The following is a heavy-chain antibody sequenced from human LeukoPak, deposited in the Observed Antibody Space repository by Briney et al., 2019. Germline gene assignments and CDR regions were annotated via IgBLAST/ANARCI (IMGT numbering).Heavy chain of an antibody. CDR1: GFTFSGYA. Sequence: PGGSLRLSCAASGFTFSGYAMGWVRQAPGKGLEWVSAISGTGNRTYYADSVKGRFTISRDNSKNTLYLQMNSLRAEDTAVYYCAKWGCSGGSCYPFDYWGQGTLVTVSS. CDR3: AKWGCSGGSCYPFDY. V-gene: IGHV3-23*01. D-gene: IGHD2-15*01. J-gene: IGHJ4*02. CDR2: ISGTGNRT.